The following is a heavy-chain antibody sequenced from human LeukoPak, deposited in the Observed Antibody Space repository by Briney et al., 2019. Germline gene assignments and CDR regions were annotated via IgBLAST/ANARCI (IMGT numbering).Heavy chain of an antibody. CDR1: GFTFSDYY. J-gene: IGHJ6*02. Sequence: GGSLRLSCAASGFTFSDYYMSWIRQAPGKGLEWVSYISSSGSTIYYADSVKGRFTISRDNAKNSLYLQMNSLRAEDTAVYYCASPSVDYYYYGMDVWGQGTTVTVSS. CDR3: ASPSVDYYYYGMDV. V-gene: IGHV3-11*01. CDR2: ISSSGSTI.